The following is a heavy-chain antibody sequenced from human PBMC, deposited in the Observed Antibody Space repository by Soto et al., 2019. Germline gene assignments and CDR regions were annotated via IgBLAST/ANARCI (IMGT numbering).Heavy chain of an antibody. CDR3: ASVRSTFPDY. CDR2: ITPSGTTI. V-gene: IGHV3-11*01. Sequence: QVQLVESGGALVKPGGSLRLSCAASGFTFTDYYMSWIRQAPGKGPEWIAYITPSGTTIKYADSVRGRFTISRDNAKNSLSLQMNSLRADDTAVYYCASVRSTFPDYWGQGTLVTVSS. J-gene: IGHJ4*02. CDR1: GFTFTDYY. D-gene: IGHD2-15*01.